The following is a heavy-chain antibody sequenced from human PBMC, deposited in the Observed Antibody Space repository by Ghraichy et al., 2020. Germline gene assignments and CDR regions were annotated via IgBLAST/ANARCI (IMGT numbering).Heavy chain of an antibody. CDR3: ARVPICSGGSCYSFYFDY. CDR2: IYYSGST. D-gene: IGHD2-15*01. CDR1: GGSISSGGYY. J-gene: IGHJ4*02. Sequence: SETLSLTCTVSGGSISSGGYYWSWIRQHPGKGLEWIGYIYYSGSTYYNPSLKSRVTISVDTSKNQFSLKLSSVTAADTAVYYCARVPICSGGSCYSFYFDYWGQGTLVTVSS. V-gene: IGHV4-31*03.